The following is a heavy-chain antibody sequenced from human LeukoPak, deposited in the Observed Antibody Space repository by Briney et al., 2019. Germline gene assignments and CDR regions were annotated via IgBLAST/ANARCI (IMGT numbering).Heavy chain of an antibody. CDR3: ARGGSGSYFYPFDP. D-gene: IGHD3-10*01. Sequence: GASVKVSCKASGYTFTSYGINWVRQAPGQGLEWMGWISAYKGNTNYPQKLQGRVTLTKDTSTSTAYMELRSLRSDDTAVYYCARGGSGSYFYPFDPWGQGTLVTVSS. V-gene: IGHV1-18*04. CDR2: ISAYKGNT. CDR1: GYTFTSYG. J-gene: IGHJ5*02.